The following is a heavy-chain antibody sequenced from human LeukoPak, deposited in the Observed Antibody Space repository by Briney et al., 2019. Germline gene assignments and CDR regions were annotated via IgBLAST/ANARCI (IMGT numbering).Heavy chain of an antibody. CDR1: GFTFSSYA. Sequence: AGGSLRLSCAASGFTFSSYAMSWVRQAPGKGLEWVSAISGSGGSTYYADSVKGRFTISRDNSKNTLYLQMNSLRAEDTAVYYCAKSQIIVVSAFDYWGQGALVTVSS. D-gene: IGHD2-2*01. V-gene: IGHV3-23*01. J-gene: IGHJ4*02. CDR3: AKSQIIVVSAFDY. CDR2: ISGSGGST.